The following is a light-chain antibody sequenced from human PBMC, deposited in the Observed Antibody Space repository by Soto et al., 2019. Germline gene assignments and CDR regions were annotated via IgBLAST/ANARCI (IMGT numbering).Light chain of an antibody. CDR3: QHYNSYSWT. V-gene: IGKV1-5*01. Sequence: DIQMTQSPSTLSASVGDRVTITCRASQSITIWLAWYQQKPGKAPKLLIFDASSLESGAPSRFSGSGSGTEFTLTISSLQPDDFATYSCQHYNSYSWTFGQGTKVEIK. CDR2: DAS. CDR1: QSITIW. J-gene: IGKJ1*01.